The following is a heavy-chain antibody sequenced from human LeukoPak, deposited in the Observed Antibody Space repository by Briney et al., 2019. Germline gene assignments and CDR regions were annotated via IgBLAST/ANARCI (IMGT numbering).Heavy chain of an antibody. D-gene: IGHD5-12*01. CDR2: ISYDGSNK. V-gene: IGHV3-30*03. CDR1: GSTFSSYG. CDR3: VRGGFYIHGEGYFDF. J-gene: IGHJ4*02. Sequence: QPGGSLRLSCAASGSTFSSYGMHWVRQAPGKGLEWVAVISYDGSNKYYADSVKGRFTISRDNSKNTLYLQMNSLRAEDTAMYYCVRGGFYIHGEGYFDFWGQGTLVTVSS.